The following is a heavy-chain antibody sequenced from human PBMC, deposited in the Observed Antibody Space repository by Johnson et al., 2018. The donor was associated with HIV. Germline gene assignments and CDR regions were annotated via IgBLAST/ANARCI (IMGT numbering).Heavy chain of an antibody. CDR3: ARGVAMIVF. D-gene: IGHD3-22*01. V-gene: IGHV3-74*01. J-gene: IGHJ3*01. CDR2: INSDGSST. Sequence: WLSRINSDGSSTNYADSVKGRFTISRDNAKNTLYLQMNSLRAEDTAVYYCARGVAMIVFWGQGTMVTVSS.